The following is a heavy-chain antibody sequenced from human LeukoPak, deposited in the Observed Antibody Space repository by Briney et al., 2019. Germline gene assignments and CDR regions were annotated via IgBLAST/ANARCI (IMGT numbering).Heavy chain of an antibody. CDR3: ATRPLMPPRFDY. CDR1: GFTFSTYT. Sequence: PGGSLRLSCAASGFTFSTYTMSWVRQAPVKGLQWGSAISGSGGSTYYADSVKGRFTISRDNSKSALYLHMSSLRAEDTAIYYCATRPLMPPRFDYWGQGILVTVSS. V-gene: IGHV3-23*01. J-gene: IGHJ4*02. D-gene: IGHD2-2*01. CDR2: ISGSGGST.